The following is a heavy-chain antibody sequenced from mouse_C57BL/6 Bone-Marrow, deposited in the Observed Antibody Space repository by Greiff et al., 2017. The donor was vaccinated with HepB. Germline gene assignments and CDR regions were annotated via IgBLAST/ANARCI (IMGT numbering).Heavy chain of an antibody. CDR1: GFNIKNYY. CDR3: ARGTTAQSLRTLFDY. J-gene: IGHJ2*01. CDR2: IDPANGNT. D-gene: IGHD1-2*01. Sequence: VQLQQSVAELVRPGASVKLSCTASGFNIKNYYMHWVKQRPEQGLEWIGRIDPANGNTKYAPKFQGKATLTADTSSNTAYMQLSSLTSEDTAIYYCARGTTAQSLRTLFDYWGQGTTLTVSS. V-gene: IGHV14-3*01.